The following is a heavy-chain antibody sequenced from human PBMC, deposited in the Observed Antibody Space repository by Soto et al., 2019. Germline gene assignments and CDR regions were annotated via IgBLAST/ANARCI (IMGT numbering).Heavy chain of an antibody. CDR2: INPNSGST. CDR3: ARAEYYDFWSGYYRLSAFDI. V-gene: IGHV1-2*04. Sequence: GASVKVSCKASGGTFSSYAISWVRQAPGQGLEWMGWINPNSGSTNYAQKFQGWVTMTRDTSISTAYMELSRLRSDDTAVYYCARAEYYDFWSGYYRLSAFDIWGQGTMVTVSS. J-gene: IGHJ3*02. CDR1: GGTFSSYA. D-gene: IGHD3-3*01.